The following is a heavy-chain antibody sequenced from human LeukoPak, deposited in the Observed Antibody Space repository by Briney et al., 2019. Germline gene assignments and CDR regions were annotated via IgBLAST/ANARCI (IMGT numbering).Heavy chain of an antibody. CDR2: ISGYNDNT. CDR3: ARDGTSTDDY. J-gene: IGHJ4*02. Sequence: GASVKVSCKASGYTFTNYGISWVRQAPGQGLEWMGWISGYNDNTNYARKFQGRLTVTTDTSTSTTYMELRSLRSDDTAVYYCARDGTSTDDYWGQGTLVTVSS. CDR1: GYTFTNYG. D-gene: IGHD2-2*01. V-gene: IGHV1-18*01.